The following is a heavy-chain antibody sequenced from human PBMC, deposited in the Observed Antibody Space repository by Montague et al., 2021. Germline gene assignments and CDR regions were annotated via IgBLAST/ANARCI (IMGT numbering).Heavy chain of an antibody. CDR1: GASMNPYN. Sequence: SETLSLTCTVSGASMNPYNLHWIPHPPRKALDWIGLIYFSGNTYYNPSLKSRVTISVDTSRNQFSLEVRSVTAADTAKYYCAREWSAFDFWGQGIMVTVSS. V-gene: IGHV4-59*01. J-gene: IGHJ3*01. D-gene: IGHD1-26*01. CDR2: IYFSGNT. CDR3: AREWSAFDF.